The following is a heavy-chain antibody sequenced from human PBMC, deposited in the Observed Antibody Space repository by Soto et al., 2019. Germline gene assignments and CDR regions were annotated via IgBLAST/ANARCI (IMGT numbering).Heavy chain of an antibody. CDR3: ATSRSETYYYDSSGYYFDY. CDR1: GYTLTELS. Sequence: ASVKVCCKVSGYTLTELSMHWVRQAPGKGLEWMGGFDPEDGETIYAQKFQGRVTMTEDTSTDTAYMELSSLRSEGTAVYYCATSRSETYYYDSSGYYFDYWGQGTLVTVSS. D-gene: IGHD3-22*01. V-gene: IGHV1-24*01. CDR2: FDPEDGET. J-gene: IGHJ4*02.